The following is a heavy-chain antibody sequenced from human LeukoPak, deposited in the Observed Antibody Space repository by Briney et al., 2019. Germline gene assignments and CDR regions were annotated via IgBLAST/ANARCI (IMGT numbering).Heavy chain of an antibody. Sequence: SVKVSYKASGGTFSSYAISWVRQAPGQGLEWMGGIIPIFGTANYAQKFQGRVTITADESTSTAYMELSSLRSEDTAVYYCARSPPNSNYEGAFDIWGQGTMVTVSS. D-gene: IGHD4-11*01. CDR3: ARSPPNSNYEGAFDI. V-gene: IGHV1-69*13. CDR1: GGTFSSYA. CDR2: IIPIFGTA. J-gene: IGHJ3*02.